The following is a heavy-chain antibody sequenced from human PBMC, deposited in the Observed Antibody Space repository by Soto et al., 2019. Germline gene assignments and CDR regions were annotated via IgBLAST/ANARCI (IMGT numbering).Heavy chain of an antibody. V-gene: IGHV3-33*01. CDR3: ARAGLRYYDFWSGLYGMDV. D-gene: IGHD3-3*01. CDR2: IWYDGSNK. CDR1: GFTFSSYG. Sequence: QVQLVESGGGVVQPGRSLRLSCAASGFTFSSYGMHWVRQAPGKGLEWVAVIWYDGSNKYYADSVKGRFTISRDNSKNTLYLKMNSLRAEDTAVYYCARAGLRYYDFWSGLYGMDVWGQGTTVTVSS. J-gene: IGHJ6*02.